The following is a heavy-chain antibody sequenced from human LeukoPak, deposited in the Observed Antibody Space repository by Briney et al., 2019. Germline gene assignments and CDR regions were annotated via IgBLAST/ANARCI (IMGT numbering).Heavy chain of an antibody. D-gene: IGHD4-11*01. CDR3: ASRAAVTGTFDY. V-gene: IGHV4-34*01. CDR2: INHSGST. CDR1: GGSFSGYY. Sequence: SETLSLTCAVYGGSFSGYYWSWIRQPPGKGPEWIGEINHSGSTNYNPSLKSRVTISVDTSKNQFSLKLSSVTAADTAVYYCASRAAVTGTFDYWGQGTLVTVSS. J-gene: IGHJ4*02.